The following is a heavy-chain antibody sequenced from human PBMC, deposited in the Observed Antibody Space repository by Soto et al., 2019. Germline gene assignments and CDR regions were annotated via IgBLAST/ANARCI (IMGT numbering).Heavy chain of an antibody. CDR2: IHYSGST. D-gene: IGHD3-22*01. CDR1: GGSISSNNYY. J-gene: IGHJ5*01. Sequence: PSETLSLTCSVSGGSISSNNYYWGWIRQPPGQGLEWIGSIHYSGSTYDSPSLKSRVAMSIDTSKNQFSLKLRTVAAADTAVYFCERLYYDRNGYYWFDSWGQGTLVTVSS. CDR3: ERLYYDRNGYYWFDS. V-gene: IGHV4-39*01.